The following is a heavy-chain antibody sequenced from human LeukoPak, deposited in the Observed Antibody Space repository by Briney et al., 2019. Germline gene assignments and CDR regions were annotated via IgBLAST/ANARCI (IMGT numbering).Heavy chain of an antibody. D-gene: IGHD3-3*01. J-gene: IGHJ4*02. CDR2: IWYDGSNK. V-gene: IGHV3-33*06. Sequence: GGSLRLSCAASGFTFSSYYMHWVRQAPGKGLEWVSVIWYDGSNKYYADSVKARFTISRDNSKNTLYLQMNSLRAEDTAVYYCAKPSRFWSGYSYPNVDFDYWGQGTLVTVSS. CDR3: AKPSRFWSGYSYPNVDFDY. CDR1: GFTFSSYY.